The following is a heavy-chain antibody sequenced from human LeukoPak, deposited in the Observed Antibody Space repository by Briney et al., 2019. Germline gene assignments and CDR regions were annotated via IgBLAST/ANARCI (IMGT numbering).Heavy chain of an antibody. Sequence: GGSLRLSCAASGFTFSSYSMNWVRQAPGKGLEWVSYISSSSSTIYYADSVKGRFTISRDNAKNSLYLQMNSLRAEDTAVYYCASIQWLPHWGQGTLVTVSS. J-gene: IGHJ4*02. D-gene: IGHD6-19*01. V-gene: IGHV3-48*04. CDR3: ASIQWLPH. CDR1: GFTFSSYS. CDR2: ISSSSSTI.